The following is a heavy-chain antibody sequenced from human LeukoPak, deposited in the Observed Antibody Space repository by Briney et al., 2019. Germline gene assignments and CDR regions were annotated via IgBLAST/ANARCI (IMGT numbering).Heavy chain of an antibody. CDR1: GFTFSSYW. CDR2: INSDATTT. Sequence: GGSLRLSCAASGFTFSSYWMYWVRQAPGKGLVWVSRINSDATTTTYASSVTRRFTISRYNAKNTLYLQMNSLRAEDTAVYYCARGTVTTVDPWGQGTLVTVSS. CDR3: ARGTVTTVDP. D-gene: IGHD4-17*01. J-gene: IGHJ5*02. V-gene: IGHV3-74*01.